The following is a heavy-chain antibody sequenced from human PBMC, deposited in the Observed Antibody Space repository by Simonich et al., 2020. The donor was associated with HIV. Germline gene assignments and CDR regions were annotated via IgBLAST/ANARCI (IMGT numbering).Heavy chain of an antibody. D-gene: IGHD3-16*01. V-gene: IGHV3-30*07. CDR1: GFTFSSYA. Sequence: QVQLVESGGGVVQPGRSLRLSCAASGFTFSSYAMHWVRQAPGKGLEWVAVISYDGSNKYYADSVKGRFTISGDNSKNTRYLQMNSLRAEDTAGYYCASGGSISSVWADDYWGQGTLVTVSS. CDR2: ISYDGSNK. CDR3: ASGGSISSVWADDY. J-gene: IGHJ4*02.